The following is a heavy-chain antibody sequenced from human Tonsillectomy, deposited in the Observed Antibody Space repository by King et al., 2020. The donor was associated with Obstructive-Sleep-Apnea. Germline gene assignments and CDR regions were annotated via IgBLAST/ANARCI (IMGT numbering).Heavy chain of an antibody. V-gene: IGHV3-15*01. CDR3: TKELRSYGVRGFDY. Sequence: VQLVESGGGLIKPGGSLRLSCAASGFTFSDAWMSWVRQAPGRGLEWVGRIKSKTDGGTTDYGAPLKGRFIISRDDSRNALYLQMNTLKTEDTAVYYCTKELRSYGVRGFDYWGQGSLVTVSS. D-gene: IGHD3-10*02. CDR1: GFTFSDAW. CDR2: IKSKTDGGTT. J-gene: IGHJ4*02.